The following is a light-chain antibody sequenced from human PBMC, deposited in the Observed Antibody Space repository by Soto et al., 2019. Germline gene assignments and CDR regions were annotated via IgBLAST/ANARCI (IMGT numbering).Light chain of an antibody. Sequence: SYELTQPPSMSVSVGQTASIACSGDELGDKYVSWYHQKPGQSPVLIMYQDNKRPSGIPERFSGSNSGNTATLTIRGTQAVDEADYYCQAWDSTTVVFGGGTKLTVL. J-gene: IGLJ2*01. CDR2: QDN. CDR1: ELGDKY. CDR3: QAWDSTTVV. V-gene: IGLV3-1*01.